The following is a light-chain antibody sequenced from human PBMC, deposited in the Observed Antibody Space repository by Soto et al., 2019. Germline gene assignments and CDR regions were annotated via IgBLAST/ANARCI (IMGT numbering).Light chain of an antibody. V-gene: IGLV1-40*01. Sequence: QAVVTQPPSVSGAPGQRVTISCTGSSSNIGTGYDVHWYQQLPGTAPKLLIYDNTNRPSGVPDRFSGSKSGTSASLAITGLQAEDEADYYCQSFDGSLRGSVFGSGTKVTVL. CDR3: QSFDGSLRGSV. CDR1: SSNIGTGYD. CDR2: DNT. J-gene: IGLJ1*01.